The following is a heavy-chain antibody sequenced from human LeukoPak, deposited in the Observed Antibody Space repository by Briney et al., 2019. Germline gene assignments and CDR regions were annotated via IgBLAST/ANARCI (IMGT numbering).Heavy chain of an antibody. V-gene: IGHV4-59*01. CDR1: GGSISSYY. CDR2: IYYSGST. J-gene: IGHJ6*01. CDR3: ARDPRTDAYRSSWYGGYYYYGMDV. D-gene: IGHD6-13*01. Sequence: SETLSLTCTVSGGSISSYYWSWIRQPPGKGLEWIGYIYYSGSTNYNPSLKSRVTISVDTSKNQFSLKLSSVTAADTAVYYCARDPRTDAYRSSWYGGYYYYGMDVWGQGTTVTVSS.